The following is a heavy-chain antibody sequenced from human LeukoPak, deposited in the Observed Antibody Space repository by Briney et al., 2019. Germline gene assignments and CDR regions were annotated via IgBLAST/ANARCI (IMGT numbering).Heavy chain of an antibody. D-gene: IGHD3-9*01. CDR2: LYYSGST. V-gene: IGHV4-39*01. Sequence: SETLSLTCAVYGGSFSGYYWGWIRQPPGKGLEWIGSLYYSGSTYYNPSLKSRLTISVDTSKNQFSLKLSSVTAADTAVYYCAGNYDILTGPIYYYGMDVWGQGTTVTVSS. CDR1: GGSFSGYY. J-gene: IGHJ6*02. CDR3: AGNYDILTGPIYYYGMDV.